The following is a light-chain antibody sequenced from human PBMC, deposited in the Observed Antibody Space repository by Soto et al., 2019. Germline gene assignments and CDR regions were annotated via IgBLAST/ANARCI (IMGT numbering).Light chain of an antibody. CDR3: QQYNNWPPT. CDR1: QSVNNN. J-gene: IGKJ1*01. V-gene: IGKV3-15*01. CDR2: GAS. Sequence: EIVMTQSPATLSVSPGERATLFCRASQSVNNNLAWYQRKPGQVPRLLFSGASTRAIGVPARFSGSGSGTEFTLTISSLQSEDFAVYYCQQYNNWPPTFGQGTKVDIK.